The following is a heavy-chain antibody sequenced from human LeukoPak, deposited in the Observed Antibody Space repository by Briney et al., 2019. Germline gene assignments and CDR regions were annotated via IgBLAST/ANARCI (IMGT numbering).Heavy chain of an antibody. D-gene: IGHD5-18*01. V-gene: IGHV4-59*01. J-gene: IGHJ4*02. CDR3: ARVPGTAKDY. CDR1: GGSISSYY. Sequence: SETLSPTCTVSGGSISSYYWSWIRQPPGKGLEWIGYIYYSGSTNYNPSLKSRVTISVDTSKNQFSLKLSSVTAADTAVYYCARVPGTAKDYWGQGTLVTVSS. CDR2: IYYSGST.